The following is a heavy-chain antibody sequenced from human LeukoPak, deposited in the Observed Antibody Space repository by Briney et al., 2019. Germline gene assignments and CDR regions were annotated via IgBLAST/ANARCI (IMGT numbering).Heavy chain of an antibody. J-gene: IGHJ4*02. CDR3: AHLAH. V-gene: IGHV3-30*02. CDR1: GFTFSSYG. CDR2: IRNDGNKK. Sequence: GGSLRLSCAASGFTFSSYGMHWVRQAPGKGLEWVAIIRNDGNKKYYGDSVKGRFTISRDNSKNTMYLQMNRLRAEDTAVYYCAHLAHWGQGTLVTVSS.